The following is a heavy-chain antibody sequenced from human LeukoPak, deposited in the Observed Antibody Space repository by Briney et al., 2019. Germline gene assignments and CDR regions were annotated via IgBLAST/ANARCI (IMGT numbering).Heavy chain of an antibody. CDR1: GFAFHTFS. D-gene: IGHD2-15*01. V-gene: IGHV3-23*01. CDR3: AKEDDCSGGSCYLG. Sequence: GGSLRLSCVASGFAFHTFSLTWVRQAPGKGPEWVSAIPQSGGTPPYADSVKGRFTISRDNSKNTLYLQMNSLRAEDTAVYYCAKEDDCSGGSCYLGWGQGTLVTVSS. CDR2: IPQSGGTP. J-gene: IGHJ4*02.